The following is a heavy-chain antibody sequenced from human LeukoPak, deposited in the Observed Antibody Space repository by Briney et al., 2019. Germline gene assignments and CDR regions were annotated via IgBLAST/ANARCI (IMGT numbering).Heavy chain of an antibody. CDR3: AKDHSFFQYRHLGLFDY. CDR1: GYTFTSYY. CDR2: INPSGGST. J-gene: IGHJ4*02. Sequence: GASVKVSCKASGYTFTSYYMHWVRQAPGQGLEWMGIINPSGGSTSYAQKFQGRVTMTRDTSTSTVYMELSSLRSEDTAVYYCAKDHSFFQYRHLGLFDYWGQGTLVTVSS. D-gene: IGHD1-14*01. V-gene: IGHV1-46*01.